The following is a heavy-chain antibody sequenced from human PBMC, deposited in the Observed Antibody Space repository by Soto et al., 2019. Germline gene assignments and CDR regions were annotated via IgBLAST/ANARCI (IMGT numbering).Heavy chain of an antibody. CDR1: GFTFSSYG. Sequence: GGSLRLSCAASGFTFSSYGMSWARQAPGKGLEWVSSISGGGGSTYYADSVKGRFTISRDNSKNTLYLQVSSLRAEDTAVYYCANRNDYGSGSYFPFDHWGQGTLVTVS. V-gene: IGHV3-23*01. CDR2: ISGGGGST. J-gene: IGHJ4*02. CDR3: ANRNDYGSGSYFPFDH. D-gene: IGHD3-10*01.